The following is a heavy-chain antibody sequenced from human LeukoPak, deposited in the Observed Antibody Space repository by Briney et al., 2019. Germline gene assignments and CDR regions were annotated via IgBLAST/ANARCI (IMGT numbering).Heavy chain of an antibody. CDR3: ARDRGIAVAGTPDY. D-gene: IGHD6-19*01. CDR1: GYTFTSYD. CDR2: MNPNSGNT. Sequence: ASVKVSCKASGYTFTSYDINWVRQATGQGLEWMGWMNPNSGNTGYAQKFQGRVTMTRNTSISTAYMELSSLRSEDTAVYYCARDRGIAVAGTPDYWGQGTLVTVSS. V-gene: IGHV1-8*01. J-gene: IGHJ4*02.